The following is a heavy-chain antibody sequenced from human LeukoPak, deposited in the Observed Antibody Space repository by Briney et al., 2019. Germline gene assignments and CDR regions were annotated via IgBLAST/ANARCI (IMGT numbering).Heavy chain of an antibody. D-gene: IGHD6-13*01. CDR1: GINVSSNY. J-gene: IGHJ4*02. CDR3: VTSTGQQFIPYDY. CDR2: IYGGDAA. V-gene: IGHV3-66*02. Sequence: GGSLRLSCAASGINVSSNYMTRIRQAPGKGLEWVSLIYGGDAAYYAESVRGRSMISRDNLKNTLFLQMNSLRVEDTAVYYCVTSTGQQFIPYDYWGQGTHVTVSS.